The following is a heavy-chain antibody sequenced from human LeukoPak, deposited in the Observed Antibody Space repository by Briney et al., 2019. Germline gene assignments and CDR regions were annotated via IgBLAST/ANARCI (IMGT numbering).Heavy chain of an antibody. Sequence: PGGSLRLSCAASGFTFSSYAMHWVRQAPGKGLEWVAVISYDGSNKYYADSVKGRFTISRDNSKNTLYLQMNSLRAEDTAVYYCAKHAAVSYFDYWGQGTLVTVSS. D-gene: IGHD6-13*01. V-gene: IGHV3-30*04. CDR3: AKHAAVSYFDY. J-gene: IGHJ4*02. CDR1: GFTFSSYA. CDR2: ISYDGSNK.